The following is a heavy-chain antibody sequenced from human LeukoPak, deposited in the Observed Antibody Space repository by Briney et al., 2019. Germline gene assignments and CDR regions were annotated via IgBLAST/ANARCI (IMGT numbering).Heavy chain of an antibody. J-gene: IGHJ4*02. CDR3: ARHGSTDYFDY. CDR2: IYYSEST. Sequence: SETLSLTCAVSGGSISSATSYCGWIRQPPGKGLEWLGRIYYSESTFYNPSLKSRVTISVDTSKNQFSLRLSSVTAADTAVYYCARHGSTDYFDYWGQGTLVTVSS. V-gene: IGHV4-39*01. D-gene: IGHD2-2*03. CDR1: GGSISSATSY.